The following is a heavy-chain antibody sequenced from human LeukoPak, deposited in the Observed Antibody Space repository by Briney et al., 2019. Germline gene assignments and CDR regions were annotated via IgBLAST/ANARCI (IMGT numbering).Heavy chain of an antibody. J-gene: IGHJ5*02. CDR1: GFTFSSYG. D-gene: IGHD6-13*01. Sequence: PGGSLRLSCAGSGFTFSSYGMHWVRQAPGKGLEWVAFIRYDGINKYYADSVKGRFTISRDNAKNSLYLQMNSLRAEDTAVYYCARDSPYSSSEIHWFDPWGQGTLVTVSS. CDR2: IRYDGINK. V-gene: IGHV3-30*02. CDR3: ARDSPYSSSEIHWFDP.